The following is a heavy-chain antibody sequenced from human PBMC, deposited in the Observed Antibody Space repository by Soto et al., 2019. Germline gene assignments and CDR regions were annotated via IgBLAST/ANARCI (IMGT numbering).Heavy chain of an antibody. Sequence: ASVKVSCKASGYTFTSYGISWVRQAPGQGLEWMGWISAYNGNTNYAQKLQGRVTMTTDTSTSTAYMELRSLRSDDTAVYYCARDIVVVVAATHWFDPWGQATLVTVSS. V-gene: IGHV1-18*01. CDR1: GYTFTSYG. CDR2: ISAYNGNT. J-gene: IGHJ5*02. D-gene: IGHD2-15*01. CDR3: ARDIVVVVAATHWFDP.